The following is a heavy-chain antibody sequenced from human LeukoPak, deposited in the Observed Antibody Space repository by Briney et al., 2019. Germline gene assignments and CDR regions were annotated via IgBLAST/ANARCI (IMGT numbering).Heavy chain of an antibody. Sequence: PGGSLRLSCAASGFTFSSYAMSWVRQAPGKGLEWVSVIYSGGSTYYADSVKGRFTISRDNSKNTLYLQMNSLRAEDTAVYYCARSTLGYYFDYWGQGTLVTVSS. V-gene: IGHV3-66*01. D-gene: IGHD5/OR15-5a*01. CDR3: ARSTLGYYFDY. J-gene: IGHJ4*02. CDR2: IYSGGST. CDR1: GFTFSSYA.